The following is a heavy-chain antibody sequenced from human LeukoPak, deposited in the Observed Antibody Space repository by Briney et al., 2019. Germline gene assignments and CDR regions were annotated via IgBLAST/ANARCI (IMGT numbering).Heavy chain of an antibody. CDR3: TRNYDSSGYTTFGY. CDR2: IYYSGST. J-gene: IGHJ4*02. D-gene: IGHD3-22*01. Sequence: SETLSLTCTVSGGSISTYYWSWIRHPPGKGLEWIGHIYYSGSTNYNPSLKSRVTIAVDTSKNHFSLKLSSVTAADTAVYYCTRNYDSSGYTTFGYWGRGTLVTVSS. CDR1: GGSISTYY. V-gene: IGHV4-59*01.